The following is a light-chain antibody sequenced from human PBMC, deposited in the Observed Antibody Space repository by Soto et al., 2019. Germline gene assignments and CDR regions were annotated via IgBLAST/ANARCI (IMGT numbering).Light chain of an antibody. Sequence: DIVMTQSPDSLAVSLGERATINCKSSQSLLYSSNNKNYLAWFQQKPGQPPKLLIYWASTRESGVPDRFSVSGSGTDFTLTVSSLQAEDAAVYYCQQYFSTPWTFGQGTRVEIK. CDR1: QSLLYSSNNKNY. CDR2: WAS. CDR3: QQYFSTPWT. V-gene: IGKV4-1*01. J-gene: IGKJ1*01.